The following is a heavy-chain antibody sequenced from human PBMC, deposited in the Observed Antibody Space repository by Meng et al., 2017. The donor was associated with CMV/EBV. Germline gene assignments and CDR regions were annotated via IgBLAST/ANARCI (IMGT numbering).Heavy chain of an antibody. D-gene: IGHD2-15*01. CDR3: ARRYCSGGSCYSYFDY. J-gene: IGHJ4*02. CDR1: GYSFTSYW. Sequence: KVSCKGSGYSFTSYWIGWVRQMPGKGLEWMGIIYPGDSDTRYSPSFQGQVTISADKSISTAYLQWSSLEASDTAMYYCARRYCSGGSCYSYFDYWGQGTLVTVSS. CDR2: IYPGDSDT. V-gene: IGHV5-51*01.